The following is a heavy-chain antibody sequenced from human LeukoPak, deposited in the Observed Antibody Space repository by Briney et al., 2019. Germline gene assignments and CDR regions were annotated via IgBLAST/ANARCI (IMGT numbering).Heavy chain of an antibody. CDR3: AKKRGKIFGYFDY. J-gene: IGHJ4*02. Sequence: PGRSLRLSCAASGFTFSSYGMHWVRQAPGKGLEWVAAISNDGSNKYYADSVKGRFTISRDNSKNTLYLQMNSLRAEDTAVYYCAKKRGKIFGYFDYWGQGTLVTVSS. D-gene: IGHD3-3*01. CDR2: ISNDGSNK. V-gene: IGHV3-30*18. CDR1: GFTFSSYG.